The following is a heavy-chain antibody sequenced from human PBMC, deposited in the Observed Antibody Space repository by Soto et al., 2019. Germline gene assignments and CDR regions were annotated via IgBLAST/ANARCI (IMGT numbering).Heavy chain of an antibody. CDR2: INPNSGGT. J-gene: IGHJ6*02. V-gene: IGHV1-2*04. CDR1: GYTFTGYY. D-gene: IGHD2-2*01. CDR3: ARDLGYCSSTSCARYYYYGMDV. Sequence: QVQLVQSGAEVKKPGASVKVSCKASGYTFTGYYMHWVRQAPGQGLEWMGWINPNSGGTNYAQKFQGWVTMTRDTSISTAYIVLSRLRSDDTAVYYCARDLGYCSSTSCARYYYYGMDVWGQGTTVTVSS.